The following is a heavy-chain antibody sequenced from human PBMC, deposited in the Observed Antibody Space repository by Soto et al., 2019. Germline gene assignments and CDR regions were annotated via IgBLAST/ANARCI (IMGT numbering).Heavy chain of an antibody. J-gene: IGHJ4*02. V-gene: IGHV1-2*06. CDR3: AREITYGGGSFSLGL. CDR1: GYFFTSHY. Sequence: QVQLVQSGAEVEKPGASVKVSCKTSGYFFTSHYIHWVRLAPGRGLEWMGRINPNNGDTNSPQKFQGRVTMTSDTSISTAYMEMIGLWSDDTALYYCAREITYGGGSFSLGLWGQGTLVTVSS. CDR2: INPNNGDT. D-gene: IGHD3-10*01.